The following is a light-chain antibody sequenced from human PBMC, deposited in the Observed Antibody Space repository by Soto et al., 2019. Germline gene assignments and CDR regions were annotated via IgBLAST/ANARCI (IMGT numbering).Light chain of an antibody. CDR3: QQYGGSPL. V-gene: IGKV3-20*01. CDR1: QGISSNN. J-gene: IGKJ1*01. Sequence: EIVLTQSPGTLSLSPGERATLSCRASQGISSNNLAWYQQKTGQAPRLLIYGASSRATGIPDRFSGSGSGTYFTRTISRLEPEDSAVYYCQQYGGSPLFGQGTKVEIK. CDR2: GAS.